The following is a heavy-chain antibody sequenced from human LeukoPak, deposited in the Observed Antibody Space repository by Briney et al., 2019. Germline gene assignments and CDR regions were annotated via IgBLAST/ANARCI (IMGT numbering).Heavy chain of an antibody. J-gene: IGHJ4*02. V-gene: IGHV1-2*02. D-gene: IGHD3-10*01. CDR2: INPNSGVT. CDR3: AREGYYYGSGTYYKGGDY. Sequence: GASVKVSCKASGYTFTEYSIHWVRQAPGQGLEWMGWINPNSGVTNYAQKFQGRVTMTRDTSISTAYMELSRLRSDDTAVYYCAREGYYYGSGTYYKGGDYWGQGTLVTVSS. CDR1: GYTFTEYS.